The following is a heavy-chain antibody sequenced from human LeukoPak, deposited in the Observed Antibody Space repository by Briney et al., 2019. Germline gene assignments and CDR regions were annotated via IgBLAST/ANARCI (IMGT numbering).Heavy chain of an antibody. CDR3: SRRIVGVLEFLDP. V-gene: IGHV2-5*02. D-gene: IGHD1-26*01. J-gene: IGHJ5*02. CDR2: ISWDDEK. Sequence: SGPTLVKPTQTLTLTCTFSGFSLPTYGVRVGWIRQPPGKAREWLALISWDDEKYYSPSLESRLTIAQHTAKTHIALIISDMHPLETPTYYCSRRIVGVLEFLDPWGLGVLVTVSS. CDR1: GFSLPTYGVR.